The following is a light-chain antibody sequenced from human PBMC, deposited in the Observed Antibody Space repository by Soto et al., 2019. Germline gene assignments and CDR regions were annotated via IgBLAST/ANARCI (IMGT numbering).Light chain of an antibody. Sequence: EIVLTQSPGTLSLSPGERATLSCGASQSISSNLAWYEQKPGQAPRLLIYGASTRATGIPARFSGSGSGTEFTLTISRLQSEDFAVYYCQQYHNWPITFGQGTRLEIK. CDR2: GAS. CDR3: QQYHNWPIT. V-gene: IGKV3-15*01. CDR1: QSISSN. J-gene: IGKJ5*01.